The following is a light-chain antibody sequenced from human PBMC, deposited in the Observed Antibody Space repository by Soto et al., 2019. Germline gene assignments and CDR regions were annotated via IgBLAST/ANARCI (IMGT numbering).Light chain of an antibody. CDR2: DAS. Sequence: ETVLTQSPATLSLSPGDRATLSCRASQSITTSLAWYQQKTGQAPKLLFYDASNRATGIPARFSASGSGTDFTLTISSLEPEDSAVYYCQQRSSWWTFGQGTKVEIK. V-gene: IGKV3-11*01. CDR3: QQRSSWWT. J-gene: IGKJ1*01. CDR1: QSITTS.